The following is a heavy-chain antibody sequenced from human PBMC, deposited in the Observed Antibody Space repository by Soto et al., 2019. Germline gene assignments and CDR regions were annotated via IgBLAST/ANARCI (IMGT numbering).Heavy chain of an antibody. Sequence: GASVKVSCKASGYTFTSYAMHWVRQAPGQRLEWMGWINAGNGNTKYSQKFQGRVTITRDTSASTAYMELSSLRSENTAVFYCVRLVFVGGADGPPRYSYFFWSGYPAISPDYYYYYMDVWGKGTTVTVSS. CDR3: VRLVFVGGADGPPRYSYFFWSGYPAISPDYYYYYMDV. J-gene: IGHJ6*03. V-gene: IGHV1-3*01. CDR2: INAGNGNT. CDR1: GYTFTSYA. D-gene: IGHD3-3*01.